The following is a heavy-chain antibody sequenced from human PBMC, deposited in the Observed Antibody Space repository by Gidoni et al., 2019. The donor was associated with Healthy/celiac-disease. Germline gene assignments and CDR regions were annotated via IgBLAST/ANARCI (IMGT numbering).Heavy chain of an antibody. J-gene: IGHJ4*02. V-gene: IGHV3-23*04. CDR3: AKADRWGWEPGYYFDY. CDR2: ISGSGGST. D-gene: IGHD1-26*01. Sequence: EVQLVESGGGVVQPWGSLRLSCAASGLSFSSYAMSWVRQAPGKGLEWVSAISGSGGSTYYADSVKGRFTISRDNSKNTLYLQMNSLRAEDTAVYYCAKADRWGWEPGYYFDYWGQGTLVTVSA. CDR1: GLSFSSYA.